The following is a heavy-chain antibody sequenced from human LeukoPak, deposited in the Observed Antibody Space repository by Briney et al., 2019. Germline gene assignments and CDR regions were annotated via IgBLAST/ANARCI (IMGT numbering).Heavy chain of an antibody. CDR2: INPSGGST. Sequence: ASVKVSCKASGYTFTSYYMHWVRQAPGQGLEWMGIINPSGGSTSYAQKFQGRVTMTRDMSTSTVYMELRSLRSDDTAVYYCARENDSSGYYYGLGAFDIWGQGTMVTVSS. J-gene: IGHJ3*02. V-gene: IGHV1-46*01. CDR3: ARENDSSGYYYGLGAFDI. D-gene: IGHD3-22*01. CDR1: GYTFTSYY.